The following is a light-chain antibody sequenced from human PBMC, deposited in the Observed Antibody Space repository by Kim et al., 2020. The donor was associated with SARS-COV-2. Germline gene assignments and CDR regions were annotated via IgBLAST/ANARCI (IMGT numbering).Light chain of an antibody. J-gene: IGKJ4*01. CDR1: QGISTW. CDR2: TAS. CDR3: QQADSFPIT. V-gene: IGKV1-12*01. Sequence: ASGGDRVTITCRASQGISTWLAWYQQKPGKAPNLLIYTASSLQSGGPSRFSGSGSGTDFTLTISSLQPEDFATYYCQQADSFPITFGGGTKVDIK.